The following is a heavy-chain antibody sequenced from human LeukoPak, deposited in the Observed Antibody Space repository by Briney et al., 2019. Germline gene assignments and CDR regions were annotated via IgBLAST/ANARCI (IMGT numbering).Heavy chain of an antibody. D-gene: IGHD2-15*01. CDR2: VYSSGST. V-gene: IGHV4-4*07. J-gene: IGHJ5*02. CDR1: GGSISSYF. Sequence: PSETLSLTCSVSGGSISSYFWSWIRQPAGKGLEWIGRVYSSGSTNYNPSLKSRVTISVDTSKNQFSLKLSYLTAADTAVYYCARGRISCYRGSHYNWFDPWGQGTLVTVSS. CDR3: ARGRISCYRGSHYNWFDP.